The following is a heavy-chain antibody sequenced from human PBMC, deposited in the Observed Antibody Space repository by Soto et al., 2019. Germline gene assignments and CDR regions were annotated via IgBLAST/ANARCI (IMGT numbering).Heavy chain of an antibody. Sequence: QVQLVHSGAEVKNPGASVKVSCKASGYTFTSDYMHWVRQAPGQGLEWMGIINPSGGNTRYAQKFQGRVTMTRDTSTSTVYMELSSLRSEDTAVYYCARDFDTSGAFDYWGQGSLVIVSS. D-gene: IGHD6-19*01. CDR1: GYTFTSDY. J-gene: IGHJ4*02. V-gene: IGHV1-46*01. CDR2: INPSGGNT. CDR3: ARDFDTSGAFDY.